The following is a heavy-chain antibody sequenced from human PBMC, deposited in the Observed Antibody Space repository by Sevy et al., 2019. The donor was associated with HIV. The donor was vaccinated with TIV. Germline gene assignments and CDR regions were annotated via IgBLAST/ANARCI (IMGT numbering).Heavy chain of an antibody. CDR3: AREYGGSYSYYFDY. D-gene: IGHD1-26*01. Sequence: GSLRLSCAASGFTFSSYAMHWVRQAPGKGLEWVAVISYDGSNKYYADSVKGRFTISRDNSKNTRYLQMNSLRAEDTAVYYCAREYGGSYSYYFDYWGQGTLVTVSS. J-gene: IGHJ4*02. V-gene: IGHV3-30-3*01. CDR1: GFTFSSYA. CDR2: ISYDGSNK.